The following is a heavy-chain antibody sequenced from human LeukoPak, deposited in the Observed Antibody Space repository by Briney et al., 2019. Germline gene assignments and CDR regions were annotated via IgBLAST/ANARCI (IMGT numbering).Heavy chain of an antibody. Sequence: ETLSLTCAVYGGSFSGYYWSWVRQAPGKGLEWVSAISGSGGSTYYADSVKGRFTISRDNSKNTLYLQMNSLRAEDTAVYYCAKATHYDFWSGYYTHFDYWGQGTLVTVSS. V-gene: IGHV3-23*01. CDR2: ISGSGGST. CDR1: GGSFSGYY. J-gene: IGHJ4*02. CDR3: AKATHYDFWSGYYTHFDY. D-gene: IGHD3-3*01.